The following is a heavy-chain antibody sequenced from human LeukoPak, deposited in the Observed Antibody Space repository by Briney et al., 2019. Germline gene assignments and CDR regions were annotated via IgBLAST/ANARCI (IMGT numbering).Heavy chain of an antibody. J-gene: IGHJ4*02. CDR1: GFSFNNYW. D-gene: IGHD3-3*01. CDR2: IKQDGSEK. Sequence: PGGSLRLSCAVSGFSFNNYWMSWVRQAPGKGLEWVANIKQDGSEKYYVDSVKGRFSISRDNAKNSLYLQMNSLRAEDTAVYYCARDYDFWSGYPDYWGQGTLVTVSS. CDR3: ARDYDFWSGYPDY. V-gene: IGHV3-7*05.